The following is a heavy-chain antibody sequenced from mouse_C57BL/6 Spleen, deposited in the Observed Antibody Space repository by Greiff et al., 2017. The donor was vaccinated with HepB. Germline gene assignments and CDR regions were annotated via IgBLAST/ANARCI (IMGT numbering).Heavy chain of an antibody. J-gene: IGHJ2*01. Sequence: EVNVVESGGGLVQPGGSLKLSCAASGFTFSDYYMYWVRQTPEKRLEWVAYISNGGGSTYYPDTVKGRFTISRDNAKNTLYLQMSRLKSEDTAMYYCARHGVSLDYWGQGTTLTVSS. CDR3: ARHGVSLDY. CDR1: GFTFSDYY. V-gene: IGHV5-12*01. CDR2: ISNGGGST.